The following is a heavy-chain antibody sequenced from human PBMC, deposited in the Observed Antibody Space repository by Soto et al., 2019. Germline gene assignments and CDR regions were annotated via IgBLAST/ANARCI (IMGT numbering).Heavy chain of an antibody. V-gene: IGHV6-1*01. CDR2: TYYRSKWYN. J-gene: IGHJ5*02. CDR1: GDSVSSNSAA. Sequence: SQTLSLTCAISGDSVSSNSAAWDWIRQSPSRGLEWLGRTYYRSKWYNDYAVSVKSRITINPDTSKNQFSLQLNSVTPEDTAVYYCARWDIVVVYGWLHPWGQGTLVTVYS. D-gene: IGHD2-2*01. CDR3: ARWDIVVVYGWLHP.